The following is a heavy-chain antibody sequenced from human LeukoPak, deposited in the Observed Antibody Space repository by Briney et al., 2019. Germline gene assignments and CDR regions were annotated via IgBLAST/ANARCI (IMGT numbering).Heavy chain of an antibody. J-gene: IGHJ4*02. D-gene: IGHD2-2*01. Sequence: GGSLRLSCAASGFTFSSYSMNWVRQAPGKGLEWVSYISSSSRYIYYADSVKGRFTISRDNSKNTLYLQMNSLRAEDTAVYYCARNLERIVVVPAAMEEWGQGTLVTVSS. CDR1: GFTFSSYS. CDR2: ISSSSRYI. CDR3: ARNLERIVVVPAAMEE. V-gene: IGHV3-21*01.